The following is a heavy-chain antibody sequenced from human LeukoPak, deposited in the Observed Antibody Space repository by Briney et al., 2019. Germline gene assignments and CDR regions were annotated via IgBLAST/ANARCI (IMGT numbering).Heavy chain of an antibody. J-gene: IGHJ4*02. CDR2: IYYSGST. V-gene: IGHV4-31*03. D-gene: IGHD5-12*01. CDR3: ARGIVATLFH. CDR1: GGSISSGGYY. Sequence: SKTLSLTCTVSGGSISSGGYYWSWIRQHPGKGLEWIGYIYYSGSTYYNPSLKSRVTISVDTSKNQFSLKLSSVTAADTAVYYCARGIVATLFHWGQGTLVTVSS.